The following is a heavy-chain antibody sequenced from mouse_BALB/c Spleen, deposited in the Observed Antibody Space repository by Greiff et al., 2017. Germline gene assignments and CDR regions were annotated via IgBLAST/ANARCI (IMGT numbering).Heavy chain of an antibody. Sequence: QVQLKQSGAELARPGASVKMSCKASGYTFTSYTMHWVKQRPGQGLEWIGYINPSSGYTNYNQKFKDKATLTADKSSSTAYMQLSSLTSEDSAVYYGARRTGLGHNAMDYWGQGTSVTVSS. D-gene: IGHD4-1*01. J-gene: IGHJ4*01. CDR3: ARRTGLGHNAMDY. V-gene: IGHV1-4*01. CDR1: GYTFTSYT. CDR2: INPSSGYT.